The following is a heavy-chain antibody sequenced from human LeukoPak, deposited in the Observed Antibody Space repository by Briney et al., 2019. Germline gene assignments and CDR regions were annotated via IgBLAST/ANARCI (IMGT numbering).Heavy chain of an antibody. J-gene: IGHJ6*03. CDR2: IYYSGST. CDR3: ARRAGDYYYYMDV. Sequence: PSQTLSLTCTVSGGSISSGENYWSWIRQPPGKGLEWIGYIYYSGSTYYNPSLKSRVTISVDTSKNQFSLKLSSVTAADTAVYYCARRAGDYYYYMDVWGKGTTVTVSS. D-gene: IGHD1-14*01. V-gene: IGHV4-30-4*01. CDR1: GGSISSGENY.